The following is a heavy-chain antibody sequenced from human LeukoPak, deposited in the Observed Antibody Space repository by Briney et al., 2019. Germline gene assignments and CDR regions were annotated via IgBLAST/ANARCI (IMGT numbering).Heavy chain of an antibody. D-gene: IGHD2-2*01. J-gene: IGHJ4*02. CDR1: GFTFSSYG. Sequence: GXXLRLSCAASGFTFSSYGMHWVRQAPGKGLEWVALIQYDGSNKYYADSVKGRLTSSRENKKNTMYLKMNRERGEETAVYYCAKGTIRYCSSTGCYIDYWGQGTLVTVSS. V-gene: IGHV3-30*02. CDR2: IQYDGSNK. CDR3: AKGTIRYCSSTGCYIDY.